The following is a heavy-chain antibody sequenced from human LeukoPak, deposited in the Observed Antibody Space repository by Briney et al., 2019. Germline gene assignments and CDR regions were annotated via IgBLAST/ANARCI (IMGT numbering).Heavy chain of an antibody. CDR2: ISAYNGNT. CDR3: ARQAYFYFMDV. V-gene: IGHV1-18*01. CDR1: GYTFTSYG. Sequence: ASVKVSCKASGYTFTSYGISWVRQAPGQGLEWMGWISAYNGNTNYAQKLRDRVTMTRDTSTSTFYMELRNLRSDDTAVYYCARQAYFYFMDVWGKGTTVTVSS. J-gene: IGHJ6*03.